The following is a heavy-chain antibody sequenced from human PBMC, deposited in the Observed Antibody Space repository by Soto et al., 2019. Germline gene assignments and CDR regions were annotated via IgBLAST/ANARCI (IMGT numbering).Heavy chain of an antibody. CDR1: GYSFTGYS. D-gene: IGHD3-22*01. CDR2: INPIFGTA. V-gene: IGHV1-69*13. J-gene: IGHJ6*02. CDR3: ARGRNYYDSSGYYPYYYYGMDV. Sequence: GASVKVSCKASGYSFTGYSMHWVRQAPGQGLEWMGWINPIFGTANYAQKFQGRVTITADESTSTAYMELSGLRSEDTAVYYCARGRNYYDSSGYYPYYYYGMDVWGQGTAVTVSS.